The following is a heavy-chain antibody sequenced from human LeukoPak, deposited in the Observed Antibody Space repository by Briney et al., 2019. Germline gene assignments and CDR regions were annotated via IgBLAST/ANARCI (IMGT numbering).Heavy chain of an antibody. Sequence: ASVKVSCKASGYTFTSYDINWVRQATGQVLEWMGWMNPNSGNTGYAQKFQGRVTMTRNTSISTAYMELSSLRSEDTAVYYCARRKFGYDDAFDIWGQGTMVTVSS. CDR2: MNPNSGNT. D-gene: IGHD5-12*01. CDR3: ARRKFGYDDAFDI. CDR1: GYTFTSYD. J-gene: IGHJ3*02. V-gene: IGHV1-8*01.